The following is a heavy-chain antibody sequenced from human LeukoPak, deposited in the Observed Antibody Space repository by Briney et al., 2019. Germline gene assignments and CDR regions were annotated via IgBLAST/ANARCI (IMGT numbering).Heavy chain of an antibody. Sequence: SETLSLTCAVYGGSFSGYYWSWLRQPPGKGLEWIGEINHSGSTNYNPSLKSRVTISVDTSKNQFSLKLSSVTAADTAVYYCARNGRDFWSGYRDYYYYMDVWGKGTTVTVSS. J-gene: IGHJ6*03. D-gene: IGHD3-3*01. CDR1: GGSFSGYY. CDR2: INHSGST. V-gene: IGHV4-34*01. CDR3: ARNGRDFWSGYRDYYYYMDV.